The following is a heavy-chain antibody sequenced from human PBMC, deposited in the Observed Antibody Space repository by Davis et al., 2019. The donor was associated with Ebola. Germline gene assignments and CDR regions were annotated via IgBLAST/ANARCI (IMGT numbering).Heavy chain of an antibody. V-gene: IGHV3-7*01. CDR3: ARDPPRFLEWSYFDY. D-gene: IGHD3-3*01. Sequence: GESLKISCAASGFTFSSYWMSWVRQAPGKGLEWVANIKQDGSEKYYVDSVKGRFTISRDNAKNSLYLQMNSLRAEDTAVYYCARDPPRFLEWSYFDYWGQGTLVTVSS. CDR1: GFTFSSYW. J-gene: IGHJ4*02. CDR2: IKQDGSEK.